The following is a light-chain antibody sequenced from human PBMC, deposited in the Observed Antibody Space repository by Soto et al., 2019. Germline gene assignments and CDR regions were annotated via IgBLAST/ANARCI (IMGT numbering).Light chain of an antibody. CDR2: AAS. CDR1: QSVSSSY. Sequence: DIVLTQSPGTLSLSPGDRATLSCRASQSVSSSYLAWYQQKPGQATRLLIYAASSRATGIPSRISGSASGTDFTITSSRLEPEDCAEYYCQQYGSTPRTFGQGNKVDIK. J-gene: IGKJ1*01. CDR3: QQYGSTPRT. V-gene: IGKV3-20*01.